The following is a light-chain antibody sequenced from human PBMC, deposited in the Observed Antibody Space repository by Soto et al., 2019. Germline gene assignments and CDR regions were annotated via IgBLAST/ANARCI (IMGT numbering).Light chain of an antibody. CDR2: QVN. CDR3: ASFRSGTILV. J-gene: IGLJ1*01. V-gene: IGLV2-14*01. CDR1: RSDIGDSNF. Sequence: QSALAQPASVSGSPGQSVTISCTGPRSDIGDSNFISWYQHHPGKAPRLLIYQVNNRPSGVSGRFSGSKAGNTASLTISGLLDDDEADYFCASFRSGTILVFGSGTKVTVL.